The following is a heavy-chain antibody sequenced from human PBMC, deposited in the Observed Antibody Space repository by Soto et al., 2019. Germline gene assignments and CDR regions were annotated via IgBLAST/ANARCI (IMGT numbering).Heavy chain of an antibody. V-gene: IGHV1-3*01. CDR3: ARARLYCSSTSCYTSIYYYYGMDV. Sequence: ASVKVSCKASGYTFTSYAMHWVRQAPGQRLEWMGWINAGNGNTKYSQKFQGRVTITRDTSASTAYMELSSLRSEDTAVYYCARARLYCSSTSCYTSIYYYYGMDVWDQETTVTVSS. CDR2: INAGNGNT. CDR1: GYTFTSYA. J-gene: IGHJ6*02. D-gene: IGHD2-2*02.